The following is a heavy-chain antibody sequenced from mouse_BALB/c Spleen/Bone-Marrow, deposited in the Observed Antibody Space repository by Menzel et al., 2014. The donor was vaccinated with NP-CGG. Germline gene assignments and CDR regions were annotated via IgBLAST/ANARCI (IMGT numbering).Heavy chain of an antibody. D-gene: IGHD2-1*01. J-gene: IGHJ3*01. Sequence: VQLQQSGTEVVRPGASVKQSCKASGYSFTTYWMNWVKQRPGQGLEWIGMIHPSDSETRLNRKFKDKATLTVDKSSSTAYMQLNSPTSEDSAVYYCAREKVYYGISWFAYWGQGTLVTVSA. CDR2: IHPSDSET. CDR3: AREKVYYGISWFAY. V-gene: IGHV1-61*01. CDR1: GYSFTTYW.